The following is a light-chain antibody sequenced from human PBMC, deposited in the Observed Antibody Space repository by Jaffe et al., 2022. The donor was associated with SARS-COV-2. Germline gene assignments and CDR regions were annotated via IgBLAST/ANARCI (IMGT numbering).Light chain of an antibody. CDR3: CSYAGTYTYV. CDR2: DVG. CDR1: SSDVGGYNF. J-gene: IGLJ1*01. V-gene: IGLV2-11*01. Sequence: QSALTQPRSVSGSPGQSVTISCTGTSSDVGGYNFVSWYQQHPGNAPKLIIYDVGERPSGVPNRFSGSKSGNTASLTISGLQAEDEAEYYCCSYAGTYTYVFGSATKVSLL.